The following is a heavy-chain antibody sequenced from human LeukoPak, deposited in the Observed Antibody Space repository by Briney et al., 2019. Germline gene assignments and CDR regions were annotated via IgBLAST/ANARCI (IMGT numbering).Heavy chain of an antibody. V-gene: IGHV1-3*01. CDR1: GYTFSNYG. CDR2: INAGNGNT. J-gene: IGHJ4*02. D-gene: IGHD3-22*01. Sequence: ASVKVSCKPSGYTFSNYGISWVRQAPGQGLEWMGWINAGNGNTKYSQKFQGRVTITRDTSASTAYMELSSLRSEDTAVYYCARGGLSKYYYDSSGYYYYWGQGTLVTVSS. CDR3: ARGGLSKYYYDSSGYYYY.